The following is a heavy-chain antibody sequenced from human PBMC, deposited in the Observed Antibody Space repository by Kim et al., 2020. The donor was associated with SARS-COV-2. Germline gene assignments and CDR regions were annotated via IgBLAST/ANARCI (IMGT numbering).Heavy chain of an antibody. V-gene: IGHV3-9*01. CDR3: AKDKHYYNTGGAFDI. J-gene: IGHJ3*02. Sequence: GGSLRLSCAASGFTFDDYAIHWVRQAPGKGLEWVSGISWNGGGIGYADSVKGRFTISRDNAKNSLYLQMNSLRAEDTALYYCAKDKHYYNTGGAFDIWGQGTMVTVSS. D-gene: IGHD3-22*01. CDR1: GFTFDDYA. CDR2: ISWNGGGI.